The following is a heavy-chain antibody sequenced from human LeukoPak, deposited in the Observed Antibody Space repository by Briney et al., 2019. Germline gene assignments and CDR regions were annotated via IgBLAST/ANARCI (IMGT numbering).Heavy chain of an antibody. CDR2: IYYSGST. D-gene: IGHD3-10*01. J-gene: IGHJ4*02. V-gene: IGHV4-31*03. CDR1: GGSISSGGYY. CDR3: ARTYGSGSYYGNVGWVDY. Sequence: PSETLSLTCTVSGGSISSGGYYWSWIRQHPGKGLEWIGYIYYSGSTYYNPSLKSRVTISVDTSKNQFSLKLSSVTAADTAVYYCARTYGSGSYYGNVGWVDYWGQGTLVTVSS.